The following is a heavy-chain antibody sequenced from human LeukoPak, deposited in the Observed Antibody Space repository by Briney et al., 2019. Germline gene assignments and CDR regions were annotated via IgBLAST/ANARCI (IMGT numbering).Heavy chain of an antibody. CDR2: IYYSGNT. CDR3: ATLAIGYYYFIF. Sequence: SETLSLTCTVSGGSFNSYYWSWIRQPPGKGLEWIGYIYYSGNTNYNPSLKSRVTISVDTSKNQFSLKLSSVTAADTAVYYCATLAIGYYYFIFWGQGTLVTVSS. J-gene: IGHJ4*02. D-gene: IGHD1-1*01. V-gene: IGHV4-59*08. CDR1: GGSFNSYY.